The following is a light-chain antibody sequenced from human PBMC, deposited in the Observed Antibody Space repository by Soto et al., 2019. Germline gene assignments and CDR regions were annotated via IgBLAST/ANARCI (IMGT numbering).Light chain of an antibody. CDR3: QQYSSYVT. CDR2: KAT. CDR1: ESITKY. Sequence: DIQLTQSPSTVPASVGDRVTITCRAAESITKYLAWYQQKPGKAPKLLIHKATTLQNGVPPRFSGSGFGTEFTLTIYGLQPDDFATYFCQQYSSYVTFGVGTKVEIK. J-gene: IGKJ4*01. V-gene: IGKV1-5*03.